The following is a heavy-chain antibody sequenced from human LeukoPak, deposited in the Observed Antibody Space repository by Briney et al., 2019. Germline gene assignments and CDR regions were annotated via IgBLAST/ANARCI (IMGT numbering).Heavy chain of an antibody. CDR2: IHDSGRT. V-gene: IGHV4-59*13. CDR3: ARFSSGCSTSSCYLTY. J-gene: IGHJ4*02. Sequence: SETLSLTCTVSGGSISGYYWSWIRQPPGKGLEWIGYIHDSGRTDYNPSLRSRLTISLDTSNNQFSLKLTSMTAAGTAVYYCARFSSGCSTSSCYLTYWGQGTLVTVS. D-gene: IGHD2-2*01. CDR1: GGSISGYY.